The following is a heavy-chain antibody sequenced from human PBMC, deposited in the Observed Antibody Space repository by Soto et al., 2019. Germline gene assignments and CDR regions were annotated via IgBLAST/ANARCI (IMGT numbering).Heavy chain of an antibody. Sequence: LRLSCAASQLSFSSYWMHWVRQVPGKGPAWVSRINHDGSKTEYADSVKGRFTISRDNTNNTLYLQMNSLRVEDTAMYYCVREPWGFSGTWYDYWGQGTLVTVSS. CDR1: QLSFSSYW. CDR2: INHDGSKT. CDR3: VREPWGFSGTWYDY. D-gene: IGHD6-13*01. J-gene: IGHJ4*02. V-gene: IGHV3-74*01.